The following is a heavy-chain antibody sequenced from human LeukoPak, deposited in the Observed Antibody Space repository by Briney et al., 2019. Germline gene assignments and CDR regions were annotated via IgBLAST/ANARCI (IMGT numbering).Heavy chain of an antibody. Sequence: GGSLRLSCAASGFTFSSYAMSWVRQAPGKGLEWVSAISGSGGSTYYADSVKDRFTISRDNSKNTLYLQMNSLRAEDTAVYYCAKGDDILTGYYEYWGQGTLVTVSS. CDR3: AKGDDILTGYYEY. J-gene: IGHJ4*02. CDR1: GFTFSSYA. D-gene: IGHD3-9*01. V-gene: IGHV3-23*01. CDR2: ISGSGGST.